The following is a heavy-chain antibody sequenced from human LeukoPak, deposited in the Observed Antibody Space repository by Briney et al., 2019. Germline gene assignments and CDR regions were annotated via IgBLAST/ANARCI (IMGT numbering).Heavy chain of an antibody. D-gene: IGHD2-15*01. Sequence: SETLSLTCTVSGYSIAHGFFWAWMRQPPGGGLEWIGSLYHSGTTYYNTSLKSRISTSVDTSKNQFSLKLRLVTAADMAVYYCARVEVPRDINDWYFDLWGRGTLVTVSS. J-gene: IGHJ2*01. V-gene: IGHV4-38-2*02. CDR3: ARVEVPRDINDWYFDL. CDR1: GYSIAHGFF. CDR2: LYHSGTT.